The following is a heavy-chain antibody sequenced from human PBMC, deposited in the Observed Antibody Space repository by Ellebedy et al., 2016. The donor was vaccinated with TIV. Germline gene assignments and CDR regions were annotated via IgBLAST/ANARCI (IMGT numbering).Heavy chain of an antibody. Sequence: MPGGSLRLSCTVSGGSISSSSYYWGWIRQPPGKGLEWIGTIYYSGSTYYNPSLKRRVTISLDTSKNQFSLKLSSVTAADTAVNYCARRNDYGDYINWFDPWGQGTLVTVSS. CDR1: GGSISSSSYY. V-gene: IGHV4-39*01. D-gene: IGHD4-17*01. J-gene: IGHJ5*02. CDR2: IYYSGST. CDR3: ARRNDYGDYINWFDP.